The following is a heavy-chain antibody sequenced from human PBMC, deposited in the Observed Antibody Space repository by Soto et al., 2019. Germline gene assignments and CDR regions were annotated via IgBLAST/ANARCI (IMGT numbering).Heavy chain of an antibody. CDR1: GYTFTSYG. J-gene: IGHJ6*02. V-gene: IGHV1-18*01. CDR2: ISAYNGNT. CDR3: ARVYYYDSSGIYGMDV. D-gene: IGHD3-22*01. Sequence: QVQLVQSGAEVKKPGASVKVSCKASGYTFTSYGISWMRQAPGQGLEWMGWISAYNGNTNYAQKLQGRVTMTTDTSTSTAYMELRSLRSDDTAVYYCARVYYYDSSGIYGMDVWGQGTTVTVSS.